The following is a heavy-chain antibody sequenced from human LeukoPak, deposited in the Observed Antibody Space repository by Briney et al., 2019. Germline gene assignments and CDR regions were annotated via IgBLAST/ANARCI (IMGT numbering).Heavy chain of an antibody. D-gene: IGHD2-15*01. V-gene: IGHV1-69*05. CDR1: GGTFSSYA. Sequence: SSVKVSCKASGGTFSSYAISWLRQAPGQGLEWMGRIIPIFGTANYAQKFQGRVTITTDESTSTAYMELSSLRSEDTAVYYCAREYCSGGSCHYYYYYYMDVWGKGTTVTVSS. CDR3: AREYCSGGSCHYYYYYYMDV. J-gene: IGHJ6*03. CDR2: IIPIFGTA.